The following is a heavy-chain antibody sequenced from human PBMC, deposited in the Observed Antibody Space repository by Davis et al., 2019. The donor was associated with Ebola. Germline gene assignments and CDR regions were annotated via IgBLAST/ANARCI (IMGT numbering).Heavy chain of an antibody. Sequence: PGGSLRLSCAASGFTFSSYGMHWVRQAPGKGLGWVAVISYDGSNKYYADSVKGRFTISRDNAKNSLYLQMNSLRAEDTAVYYCARVPAASIELWTHFDYWGQGTLVTVSS. CDR1: GFTFSSYG. J-gene: IGHJ4*02. CDR3: ARVPAASIELWTHFDY. CDR2: ISYDGSNK. D-gene: IGHD5-18*01. V-gene: IGHV3-30*03.